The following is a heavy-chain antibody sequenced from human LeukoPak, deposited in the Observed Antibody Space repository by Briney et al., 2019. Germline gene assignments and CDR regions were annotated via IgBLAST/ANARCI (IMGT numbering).Heavy chain of an antibody. V-gene: IGHV3-21*01. CDR1: GFTFSSYA. Sequence: PGRSLRLSCAASGFTFSSYAMHWVRQAPGKGLEWVSSISSSSSYIYYADSVKGRFTISRDNAKNSLYLQMNSLRAEDTAVYYCARVGCSGGSCYSDYWGQGTLVTVSS. CDR2: ISSSSSYI. J-gene: IGHJ4*02. D-gene: IGHD2-15*01. CDR3: ARVGCSGGSCYSDY.